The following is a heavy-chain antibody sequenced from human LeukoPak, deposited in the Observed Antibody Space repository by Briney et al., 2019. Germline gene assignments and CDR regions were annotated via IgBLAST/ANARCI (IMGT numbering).Heavy chain of an antibody. CDR3: VSPRGFSYGYFDY. J-gene: IGHJ4*02. D-gene: IGHD5-18*01. CDR1: GCSISSSSAY. Sequence: SETLSLTCTVSGCSISSSSAYWGWIRQPPGKGLEWIGSIYYSKNTYYNPSLKSRVTISADTAKNQFSLTLGSVSATDTAVYYCVSPRGFSYGYFDYWGQGTLVTVSS. V-gene: IGHV4-39*01. CDR2: IYYSKNT.